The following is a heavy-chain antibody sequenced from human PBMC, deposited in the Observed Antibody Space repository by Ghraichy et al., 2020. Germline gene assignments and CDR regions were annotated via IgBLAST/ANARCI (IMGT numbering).Heavy chain of an antibody. CDR3: ARDPLAVTARGYFDY. J-gene: IGHJ4*02. D-gene: IGHD6-19*01. Sequence: SCAVSGFTFSSYAMHWVRQAPGKGLEWVAVISYDGNNKYYTDSVKGRFTISRDNSKNTLYLQMTSLRAEDTAVYFCARDPLAVTARGYFDYWGQGTLVTVSS. V-gene: IGHV3-30*04. CDR2: ISYDGNNK. CDR1: GFTFSSYA.